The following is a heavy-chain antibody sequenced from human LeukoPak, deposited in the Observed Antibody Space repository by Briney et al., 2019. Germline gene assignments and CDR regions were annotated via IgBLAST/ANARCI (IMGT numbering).Heavy chain of an antibody. CDR1: GFTFSSYA. D-gene: IGHD6-19*01. CDR2: INGSGGST. J-gene: IGHJ5*02. V-gene: IGHV3-23*01. CDR3: AKDTASSGWYP. Sequence: GGSLRLSCAASGFTFSSYAMSWVRQAPGKGLEWVSAINGSGGSTYYADSVKGRFTISRDNSKNTLYLQMNSLRAEDTAVYYCAKDTASSGWYPWGQGTLVTVSS.